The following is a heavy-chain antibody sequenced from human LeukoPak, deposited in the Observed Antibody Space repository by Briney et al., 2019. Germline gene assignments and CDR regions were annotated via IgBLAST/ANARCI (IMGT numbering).Heavy chain of an antibody. CDR3: AGDGYYYDSSGSPGHGY. CDR1: GYTFTTYY. CDR2: INPSGGST. D-gene: IGHD3-22*01. J-gene: IGHJ4*02. Sequence: GASVKVSCKASGYTFTTYYIHWVRQAPGQGLEWMAIINPSGGSTRFSQKFQGRVTMTRDMSTSTVYMELSTLKSEDTAVYYCAGDGYYYDSSGSPGHGYWGQGTLVTVSS. V-gene: IGHV1-46*01.